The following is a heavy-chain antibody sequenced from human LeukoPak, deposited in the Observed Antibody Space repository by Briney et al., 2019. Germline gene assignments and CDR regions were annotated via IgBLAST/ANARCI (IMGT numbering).Heavy chain of an antibody. Sequence: GGSLTLSCAASGLKLDDYNMQWVRQAPGKGLEYLALITWNGDSKFYADSARGRFTISRDNGENSVFLQMNRLGTEDTAFYYCEGEKGSIYPYWGQGTLVTVSS. J-gene: IGHJ4*02. D-gene: IGHD5/OR15-5a*01. CDR1: GLKLDDYN. V-gene: IGHV3-43*01. CDR2: ITWNGDSK. CDR3: EGEKGSIYPY.